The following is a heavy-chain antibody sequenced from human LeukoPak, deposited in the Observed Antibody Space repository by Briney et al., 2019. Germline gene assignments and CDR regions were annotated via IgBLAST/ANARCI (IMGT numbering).Heavy chain of an antibody. J-gene: IGHJ4*02. CDR1: GGSFSGYY. CDR3: ASRYSSSWYYNY. V-gene: IGHV4-34*01. Sequence: PSETLSLTCAVYGGSFSGYYWSWIRQPPGKGLEWIGEINDSGSTNYNPSLKSRVTISVDTSKNQFSLKLSSVTAADTAVYYCASRYSSSWYYNYWGQGTLVTVSS. CDR2: INDSGST. D-gene: IGHD6-13*01.